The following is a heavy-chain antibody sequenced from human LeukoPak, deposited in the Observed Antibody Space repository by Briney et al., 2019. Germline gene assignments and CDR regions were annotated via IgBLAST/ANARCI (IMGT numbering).Heavy chain of an antibody. CDR1: GYTFTNFG. CDR3: ARGGVFCSSSTCPLNWLDP. Sequence: ASVKVSCKASGYTFTNFGITWVRQAPGQGLEWMGWISAYNGNTKYAQKVQGRVTMTTDTSTSTAYMELRSLRSGDTAVYYCARGGVFCSSSTCPLNWLDPWGQGTLVTVSS. J-gene: IGHJ5*02. V-gene: IGHV1-18*01. CDR2: ISAYNGNT. D-gene: IGHD2-2*01.